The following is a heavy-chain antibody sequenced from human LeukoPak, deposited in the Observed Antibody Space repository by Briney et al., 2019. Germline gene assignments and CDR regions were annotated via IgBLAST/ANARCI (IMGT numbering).Heavy chain of an antibody. J-gene: IGHJ4*02. CDR1: GFTFSSYS. CDR2: ISSSSSYI. V-gene: IGHV3-21*04. Sequence: GGSLRLSCAASGFTFSSYSMNWVRQAPGKGLEWVSSISSSSSYIYYADSVKGRFTISRDDSKNTLFLQMTSLRADDTAVYYCARMLISSGYYIDSWGQGTLVTVSS. D-gene: IGHD3-22*01. CDR3: ARMLISSGYYIDS.